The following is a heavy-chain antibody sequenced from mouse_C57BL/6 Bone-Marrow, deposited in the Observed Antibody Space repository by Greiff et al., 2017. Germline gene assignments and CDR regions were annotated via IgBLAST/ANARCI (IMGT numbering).Heavy chain of an antibody. Sequence: EVKLMASGGGLVQPGGSLKLSCAASGFTFSDYYMYWVRQTPEKRLEWVAYISNGGGSTYYPDTVKGRFTISRDNAKNTLYLQMSRLKSEDTAMYYCARSTMVTGDRYWYFDVWGTGTTVTVSS. CDR3: ARSTMVTGDRYWYFDV. D-gene: IGHD2-2*01. CDR2: ISNGGGST. J-gene: IGHJ1*03. V-gene: IGHV5-12*01. CDR1: GFTFSDYY.